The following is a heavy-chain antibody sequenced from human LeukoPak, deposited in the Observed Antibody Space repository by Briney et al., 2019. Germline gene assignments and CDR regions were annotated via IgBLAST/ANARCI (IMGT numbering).Heavy chain of an antibody. D-gene: IGHD2-21*02. Sequence: PSETLSLTCTVSGGSISSYYWSWVRQPPGKGLEWIGYIYYSGSTNYNPSLKSRVTISVDTSKNQSSLKLSSVTAADTAVYYCARAFKCGGDCFSEDDAFYIWGQGTMVTVSS. CDR3: ARAFKCGGDCFSEDDAFYI. CDR1: GGSISSYY. V-gene: IGHV4-59*01. J-gene: IGHJ3*02. CDR2: IYYSGST.